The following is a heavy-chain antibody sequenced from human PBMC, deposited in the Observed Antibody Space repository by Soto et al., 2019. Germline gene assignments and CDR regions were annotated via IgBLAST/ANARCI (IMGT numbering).Heavy chain of an antibody. V-gene: IGHV4-34*01. Sequence: SDTLCLTCAVYGGSFSGHCWSWIRQPPGKGLEWIGEINHSGSTNYNPSLKSRVTISVDTSKNQFSLKLSSVTAADTAVYYCARGRSDYYGSGSYLSDVDSWGQGTLVTVSS. CDR1: GGSFSGHC. CDR2: INHSGST. J-gene: IGHJ4*02. CDR3: ARGRSDYYGSGSYLSDVDS. D-gene: IGHD3-10*01.